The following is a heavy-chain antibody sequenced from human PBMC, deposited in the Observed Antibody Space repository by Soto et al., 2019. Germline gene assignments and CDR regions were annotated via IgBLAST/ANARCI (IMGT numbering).Heavy chain of an antibody. CDR2: ISSSSSYI. Sequence: EVQLVESGGGLVKPGGSLRLSCAASGFTFSSYSMNWVRQAPGKGLEWVSSISSSSSYIYYADSVKGRFTISRDNAKNSLYLQMNSLRAEDTAVYYCARVGQPDGYYMDVWGKGTTVTVSS. CDR3: ARVGQPDGYYMDV. J-gene: IGHJ6*03. CDR1: GFTFSSYS. D-gene: IGHD4-17*01. V-gene: IGHV3-21*01.